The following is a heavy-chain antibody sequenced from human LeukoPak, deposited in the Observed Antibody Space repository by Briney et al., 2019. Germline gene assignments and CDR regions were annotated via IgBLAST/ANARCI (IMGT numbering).Heavy chain of an antibody. D-gene: IGHD3-22*01. CDR3: ASGPHYDSSGYYRRDAFDI. Sequence: SVKVSCKASGGTFSSYAISWVRQAPGQGLEWMGGIIPIFGTANYAQKFQGRVTITADESTSTAYMELSSMRSEDTAVYYCASGPHYDSSGYYRRDAFDIWGQGTMVTVSS. CDR2: IIPIFGTA. J-gene: IGHJ3*02. CDR1: GGTFSSYA. V-gene: IGHV1-69*01.